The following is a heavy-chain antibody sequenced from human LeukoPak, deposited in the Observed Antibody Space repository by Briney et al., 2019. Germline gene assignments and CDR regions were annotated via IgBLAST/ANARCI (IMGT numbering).Heavy chain of an antibody. Sequence: GGSLRLSCAASGFTSSSYWMHWVRQAPGKGLVWVSRINSDGNSTSYADSVKGRFTISRDNAKNTLYLQMNSLRAEDTAVYYCAREVSGDFWSGYYTPGTFDYWGQGTLVTVSS. J-gene: IGHJ4*02. V-gene: IGHV3-74*01. CDR2: INSDGNST. CDR3: AREVSGDFWSGYYTPGTFDY. D-gene: IGHD3-3*01. CDR1: GFTSSSYW.